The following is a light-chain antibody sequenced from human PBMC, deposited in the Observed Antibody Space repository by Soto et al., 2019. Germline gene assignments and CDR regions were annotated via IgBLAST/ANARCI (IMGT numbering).Light chain of an antibody. CDR3: QQCVNWPALT. CDR2: DAS. V-gene: IGKV3-11*01. Sequence: EIVLTQSPATLSLSPGERATLSCRASQSISTYLAWYQQKPGQAPRLLIYDASNRATGIPARFSGSGSGTDFTLTISSLEAEDFAVYYCQQCVNWPALTFGGGTKVEIK. J-gene: IGKJ4*01. CDR1: QSISTY.